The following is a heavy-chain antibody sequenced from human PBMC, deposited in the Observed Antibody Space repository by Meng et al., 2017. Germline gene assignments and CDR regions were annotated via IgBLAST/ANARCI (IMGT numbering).Heavy chain of an antibody. J-gene: IGHJ4*02. V-gene: IGHV4-34*01. CDR3: ARGRRFLEWFDY. CDR2: INHSGST. CDR1: GGSFGGYY. Sequence: QWRVQQVGEGLLKPSETLSPPCAVYGGSFGGYYWSWIRQPPGKGLEWIGEINHSGSTNYNPSLKSRVTISVDTSKNQFSLKLSPVTAADTAVYYRARGRRFLEWFDYWGQGTLVTVSS. D-gene: IGHD3-3*01.